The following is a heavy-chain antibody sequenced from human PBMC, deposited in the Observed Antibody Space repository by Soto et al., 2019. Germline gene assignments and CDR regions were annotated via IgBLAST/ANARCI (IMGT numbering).Heavy chain of an antibody. V-gene: IGHV4-30-2*01. CDR3: ARGAYSYDSSGYYYVPFDY. CDR2: IYHSGTT. Sequence: SSETLSPTCALSGGSISSGGYSWSWIRQPPGKGREWTGYIYHSGTTYYNPSLKSRVTISVDRSKNQFSLKLSSVTAADTAVYYCARGAYSYDSSGYYYVPFDYWGQGTLVTVSS. J-gene: IGHJ4*02. CDR1: GGSISSGGYS. D-gene: IGHD3-22*01.